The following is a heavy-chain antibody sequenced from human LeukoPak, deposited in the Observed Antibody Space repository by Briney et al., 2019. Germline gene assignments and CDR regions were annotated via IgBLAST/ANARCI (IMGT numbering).Heavy chain of an antibody. CDR3: ARGRKAVAGTMESDFDY. Sequence: GGSLRLSCAASGFTFSSYDMHWVRHATGKGLEWVSAIGTAGDTYYPGSVKGRFTISRENAKNSLYLQMNSLRAGDTAVYYCARGRKAVAGTMESDFDYWGQGTLVTVSS. CDR2: IGTAGDT. D-gene: IGHD6-19*01. V-gene: IGHV3-13*01. J-gene: IGHJ4*02. CDR1: GFTFSSYD.